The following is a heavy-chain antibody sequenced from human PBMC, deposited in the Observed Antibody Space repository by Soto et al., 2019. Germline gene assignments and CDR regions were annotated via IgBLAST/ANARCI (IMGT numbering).Heavy chain of an antibody. CDR1: GYTFSNFG. D-gene: IGHD1-1*01. CDR2: ISGYNGNT. V-gene: IGHV1-18*01. J-gene: IGHJ6*02. CDR3: ARDKGYGFGWSSSSGMDV. Sequence: ASVKVSCKASGYTFSNFGLSWVRQAPGQGLEWMGWISGYNGNTNSAERFQGRVTMNTDTSTSTAYMEVRSLTSDDTAVYYCARDKGYGFGWSSSSGMDVWGQGTTVTVSS.